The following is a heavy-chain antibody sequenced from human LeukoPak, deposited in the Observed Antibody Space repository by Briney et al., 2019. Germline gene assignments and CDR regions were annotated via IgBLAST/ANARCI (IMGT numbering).Heavy chain of an antibody. CDR1: AYSFTSYW. Sequence: GESLKTSCKGSAYSFTSYWIGWVRQMPGKGLEWMGIIYSGDSDTRYSPSFQGQVTISADKSISTAYLQWSSLKASDTAMYYCARLTGIVAAEDPFDYWGQGTLVTVSS. V-gene: IGHV5-51*01. CDR3: ARLTGIVAAEDPFDY. J-gene: IGHJ4*02. D-gene: IGHD1-26*01. CDR2: IYSGDSDT.